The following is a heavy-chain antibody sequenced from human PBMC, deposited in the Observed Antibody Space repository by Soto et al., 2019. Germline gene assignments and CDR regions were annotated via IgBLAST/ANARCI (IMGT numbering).Heavy chain of an antibody. D-gene: IGHD3-10*02. Sequence: EVQVVESGGGLVQPGGPLRPSCAASGFTFNNYWIHWVRQAPGKGLVWVSRVSSDGSSIRYADSVKGRVTISRDNAKNTVDLQMNSLRAEDTAVYYCAREGFTMVGGSGMDVWGQGTTVTVSS. CDR3: AREGFTMVGGSGMDV. CDR1: GFTFNNYW. CDR2: VSSDGSSI. J-gene: IGHJ6*02. V-gene: IGHV3-74*01.